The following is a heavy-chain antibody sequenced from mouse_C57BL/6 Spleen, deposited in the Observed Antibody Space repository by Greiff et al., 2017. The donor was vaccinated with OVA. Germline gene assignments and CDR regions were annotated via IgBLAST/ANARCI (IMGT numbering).Heavy chain of an antibody. Sequence: QVQLQQSGTDLVKPGASVKLSCKASGYTFTSYWMHWVKQRPGQGLEWIGNINPSNGGTNYNEKFKSKATLTVDKSSSTAYMQLSSLTSEDSAVYYCARCFSSRYDLDYWGQGTTLTVSS. CDR3: ARCFSSRYDLDY. J-gene: IGHJ2*01. D-gene: IGHD1-1*01. CDR2: INPSNGGT. CDR1: GYTFTSYW. V-gene: IGHV1-53*01.